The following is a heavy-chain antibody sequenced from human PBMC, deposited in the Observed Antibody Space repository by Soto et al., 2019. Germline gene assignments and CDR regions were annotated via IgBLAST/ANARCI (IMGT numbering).Heavy chain of an antibody. Sequence: PGGSLRLSCAASGFTFSSYAMHLVRQAPGKGLEWVAVISYDGSNKYYADSVKGRFTISRDNSKNTLYLQMNSLRAEDTAVYYCAGRQWLVLAYFDYWGQGTLVTVSS. CDR3: AGRQWLVLAYFDY. CDR2: ISYDGSNK. V-gene: IGHV3-30-3*01. D-gene: IGHD6-19*01. CDR1: GFTFSSYA. J-gene: IGHJ4*02.